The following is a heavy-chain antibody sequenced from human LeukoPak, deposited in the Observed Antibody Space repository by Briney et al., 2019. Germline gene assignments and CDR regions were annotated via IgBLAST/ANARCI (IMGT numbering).Heavy chain of an antibody. Sequence: PGGSLRLSCAASGDTFRRYVMHRVRQAPGKGLEWGAVISYDGSKKYYTESVEGRFTISRDNSKNTLYLQMDSLRAEDTAVYYCTGSVSYYADYWGQGTLVTVSS. J-gene: IGHJ4*02. V-gene: IGHV3-30*03. D-gene: IGHD3-10*01. CDR3: TGSVSYYADY. CDR1: GDTFRRYV. CDR2: ISYDGSKK.